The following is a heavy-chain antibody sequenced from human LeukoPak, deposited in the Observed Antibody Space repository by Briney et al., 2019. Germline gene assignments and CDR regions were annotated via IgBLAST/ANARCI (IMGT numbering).Heavy chain of an antibody. V-gene: IGHV3-66*01. Sequence: GGSLRLSCAASGFTVSSNYMSWVRQAPGKGLEWVSVIYSGGSTYYADSVKGRFTISRDNSKNTLYLQMNSLRAEDTAVYYCARSLTGVTRYYYYYMDVWGKGTTVTISS. CDR3: ARSLTGVTRYYYYYMDV. CDR2: IYSGGST. D-gene: IGHD4-23*01. J-gene: IGHJ6*03. CDR1: GFTVSSNY.